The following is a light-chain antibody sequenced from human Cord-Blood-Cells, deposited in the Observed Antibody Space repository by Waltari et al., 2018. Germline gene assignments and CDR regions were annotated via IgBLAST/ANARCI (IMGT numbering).Light chain of an antibody. CDR3: QQSYSTPWT. Sequence: DIQMTQSPSSLSASVGDRVTITCRASQSNSSYFNWDQQKPGKAHKLLIYAASSLQSGVPSRFSGSGSGTDFTLTISSLQPEDFATYYCQQSYSTPWTFGQGTKVEIK. CDR1: QSNSSY. J-gene: IGKJ1*01. CDR2: AAS. V-gene: IGKV1-39*01.